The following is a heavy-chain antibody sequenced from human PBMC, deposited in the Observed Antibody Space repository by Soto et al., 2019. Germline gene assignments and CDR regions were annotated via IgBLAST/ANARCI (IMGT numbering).Heavy chain of an antibody. Sequence: SETLSLTCAVSGGSISSGGYSWSWIRQPPGKGLEWIGYIYHSGSTYYNPSLTSRVTISVDRSKNQFSLKLSSVTAAATSVYSCARHIAVTAVGDWFDPWGQGTLVTVSS. CDR2: IYHSGST. D-gene: IGHD6-13*01. J-gene: IGHJ5*01. V-gene: IGHV4-30-2*01. CDR1: GGSISSGGYS. CDR3: ARHIAVTAVGDWFDP.